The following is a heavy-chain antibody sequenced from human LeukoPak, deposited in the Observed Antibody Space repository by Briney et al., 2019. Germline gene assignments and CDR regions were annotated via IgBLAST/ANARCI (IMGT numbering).Heavy chain of an antibody. CDR2: IYYSGST. CDR3: ARADWNERNFDY. J-gene: IGHJ4*02. V-gene: IGHV4-31*03. D-gene: IGHD1-1*01. CDR1: GGSISSGGYY. Sequence: SETLSLTCTVSGGSISSGGYYWSWIRQHPGKGLEWIGYIYYSGSTYYNPSLKSRVTISVDTSKNQFSLKLSSVTAADTAMYYCARADWNERNFDYWGQGTLVTVSS.